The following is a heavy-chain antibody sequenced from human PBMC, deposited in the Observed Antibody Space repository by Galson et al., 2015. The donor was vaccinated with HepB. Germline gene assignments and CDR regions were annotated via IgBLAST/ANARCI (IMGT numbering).Heavy chain of an antibody. CDR3: AREGVVVPAAIIFELYYFDY. D-gene: IGHD2-2*02. CDR2: IWYDGSNK. V-gene: IGHV3-33*01. Sequence: SLRLSCAASGFTFSSYGMHWVRQAPGKGLEWVAVIWYDGSNKYYADSVKGRFTISRDNSKNTLYLQMNSLRAEDTAVYYCAREGVVVPAAIIFELYYFDYWGQGTLVTVAS. J-gene: IGHJ4*02. CDR1: GFTFSSYG.